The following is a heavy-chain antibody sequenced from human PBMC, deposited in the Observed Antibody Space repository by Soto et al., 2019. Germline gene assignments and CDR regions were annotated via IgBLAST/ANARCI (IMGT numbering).Heavy chain of an antibody. CDR3: ARGGGSRPDY. CDR2: IRSIMTTK. D-gene: IGHD3-16*01. Sequence: EVQLVESGGGTVQPGGSLRLSCVASGFTFSNYGMKWVRQAPGKGLEWVSYIRSIMTTKSYADSVKGRFTVSRDNAKNTLYLQMNRLRDDDTAVYYCARGGGSRPDYWGQGTLVTVSS. J-gene: IGHJ4*02. CDR1: GFTFSNYG. V-gene: IGHV3-48*02.